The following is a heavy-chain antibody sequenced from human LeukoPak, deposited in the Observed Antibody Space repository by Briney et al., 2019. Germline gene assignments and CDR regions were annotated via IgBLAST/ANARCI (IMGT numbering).Heavy chain of an antibody. CDR1: GFTFSSYG. D-gene: IGHD6-19*01. CDR2: ISYDGSNK. J-gene: IGHJ4*02. Sequence: GGSLRLSCAASGFTFSSYGMHWVRQAPGKGLEWAAVISYDGSNKYYADSVKGRSTISRDNSKNTLYLQMNSLRAEDTAVYYCAKDRDSGGWYVFDYWGQGTLVTVSS. CDR3: AKDRDSGGWYVFDY. V-gene: IGHV3-30*18.